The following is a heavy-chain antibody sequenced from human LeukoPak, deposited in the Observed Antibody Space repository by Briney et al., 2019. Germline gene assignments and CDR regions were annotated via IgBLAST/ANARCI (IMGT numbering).Heavy chain of an antibody. CDR1: GASISNYY. CDR3: AREGTAGTNLNWFDP. CDR2: ISYSGST. V-gene: IGHV4-59*01. Sequence: SETLSLTCTVSGASISNYYWSWIRQPPGKGLECIGYISYSGSTNFNPSLKSRVTISVDTSKNQFSLKLSSVTAADTAVYYCAREGTAGTNLNWFDPWGQGTLVTVSS. J-gene: IGHJ5*02. D-gene: IGHD1-1*01.